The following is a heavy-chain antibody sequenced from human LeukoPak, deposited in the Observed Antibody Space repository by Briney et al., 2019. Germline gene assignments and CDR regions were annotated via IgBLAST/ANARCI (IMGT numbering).Heavy chain of an antibody. D-gene: IGHD1-1*01. V-gene: IGHV1-46*01. CDR1: GNTFFSDY. J-gene: IGHJ6*03. CDR3: ARGHDHYYFYMDV. CDR2: IHPSAGST. Sequence: ASVNVSCKASGNTFFSDYVHWVRQAPGQGIERMGLIHPSAGSTNYAQKFQGRVTMTSDMSTSTVYMEVSSLRFEDTAVYYCARGHDHYYFYMDVWGKGTTVTVSS.